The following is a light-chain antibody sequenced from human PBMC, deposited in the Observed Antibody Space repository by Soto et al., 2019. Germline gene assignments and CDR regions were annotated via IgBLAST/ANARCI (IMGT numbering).Light chain of an antibody. CDR2: QDS. Sequence: SSELTQPPSVSVSPGQTASITCSGDKLGDKYVCWYHQKPGQSPVLVIYQDSKRPSAIPERFAGSNSGNTATLTISGTQPMDEADYYCQAWDRSTGVFGTGTQLTVL. CDR1: KLGDKY. CDR3: QAWDRSTGV. V-gene: IGLV3-1*01. J-gene: IGLJ1*01.